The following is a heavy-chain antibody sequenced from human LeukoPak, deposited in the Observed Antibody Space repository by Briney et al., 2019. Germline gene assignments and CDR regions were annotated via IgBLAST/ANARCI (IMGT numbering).Heavy chain of an antibody. Sequence: PSETLSLTCTVSGGSISSYYWSWIRQPPGKGLEWIGYIYYSGSTNYNPSLKSRVTISVDTSKNQFSLKLSSVTAADTAAYYCARGLQLAYCGGDCYPRDAFDIWGQGTMVTVSS. V-gene: IGHV4-59*08. CDR2: IYYSGST. D-gene: IGHD2-21*02. CDR3: ARGLQLAYCGGDCYPRDAFDI. J-gene: IGHJ3*02. CDR1: GGSISSYY.